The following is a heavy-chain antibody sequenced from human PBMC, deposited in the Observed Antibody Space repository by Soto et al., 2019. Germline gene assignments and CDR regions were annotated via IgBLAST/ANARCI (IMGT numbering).Heavy chain of an antibody. CDR2: MNPNSGNT. CDR1: GYTFTSYD. CDR3: ARRRKDYGDYYYGMDV. J-gene: IGHJ6*02. D-gene: IGHD4-17*01. V-gene: IGHV1-8*01. Sequence: QVQLVQSGAEVKKPGASVKVSCKASGYTFTSYDINWVRQATGQGLEWMGWMNPNSGNTGYAQKFQGRVTMTRNTSISKAYMELSSPRSEDTAGYYCARRRKDYGDYYYGMDVWGQGTTVTVSS.